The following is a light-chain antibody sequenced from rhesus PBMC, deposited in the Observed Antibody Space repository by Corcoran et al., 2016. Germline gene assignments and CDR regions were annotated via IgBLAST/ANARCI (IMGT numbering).Light chain of an antibody. J-gene: IGKJ4*01. CDR1: QSVSSN. CDR3: QQYTDWPLT. V-gene: IGKV3-42*03. Sequence: ELVMTQSPATLSLSPGERATLSCRASQSVSSNLAWYQQKPGEAPSLLIYGASSRASGIPDRFSGSGSTTDFTLTISSLEPEDFAVYYCQQYTDWPLTFGGGTKVEIK. CDR2: GAS.